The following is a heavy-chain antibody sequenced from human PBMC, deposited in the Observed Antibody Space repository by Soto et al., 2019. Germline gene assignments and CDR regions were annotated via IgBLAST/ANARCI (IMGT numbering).Heavy chain of an antibody. CDR1: GFTFSSYS. CDR2: ISSSTSYI. J-gene: IGHJ4*02. D-gene: IGHD3-3*01. Sequence: VQLVESGGGLVKPGGSLRLSCAASGFTFSSYSMNWVRQAPGKGLEWVSSISSSTSYIYYADSVKGRFTISRDNAKNSLYLQMNSLRAEDTAVYYCASDTYYDYWSGSIDAFDYWGQGTLVTVSS. CDR3: ASDTYYDYWSGSIDAFDY. V-gene: IGHV3-21*01.